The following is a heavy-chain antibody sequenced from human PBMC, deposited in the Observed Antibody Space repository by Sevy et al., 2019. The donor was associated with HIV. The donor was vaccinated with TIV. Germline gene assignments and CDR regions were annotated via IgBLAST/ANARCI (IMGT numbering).Heavy chain of an antibody. D-gene: IGHD3-10*01. Sequence: GGSLRLSCAASGFTFSSYAMSWVRQTPGKGLEWVSGISGSGGSTYYAGSVKARFTISRDNSKNTLYLQMSSRGAEDTAVYYWAKGEQFGEFTGAFDIWGQGRMVTVSS. CDR2: ISGSGGST. CDR3: AKGEQFGEFTGAFDI. J-gene: IGHJ3*02. V-gene: IGHV3-23*01. CDR1: GFTFSSYA.